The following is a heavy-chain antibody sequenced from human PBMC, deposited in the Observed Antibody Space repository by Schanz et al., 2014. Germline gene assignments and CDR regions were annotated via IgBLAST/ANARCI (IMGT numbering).Heavy chain of an antibody. V-gene: IGHV1-18*04. D-gene: IGHD4-17*01. CDR1: GYTFTSNY. CDR3: ARVVRSDYLSELDF. Sequence: QVQLVQSGAEVKKPGASVKVSCKASGYTFTSNYMHWVRQAPGQGLEWMGWISPYNGNTKYAEKLEDRVTMTTDISTSTAYMQLRSLTSDDTAVYYCARVVRSDYLSELDFWGQGTQVIVSS. J-gene: IGHJ4*02. CDR2: ISPYNGNT.